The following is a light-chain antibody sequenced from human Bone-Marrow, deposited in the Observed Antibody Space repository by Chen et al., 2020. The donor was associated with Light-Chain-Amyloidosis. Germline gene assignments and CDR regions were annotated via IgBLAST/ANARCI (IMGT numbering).Light chain of an antibody. CDR3: QSAYSSGTYEVI. CDR1: DLPKKY. CDR2: RDS. Sequence: SSELTQPPSVSVSPGQTARITCSGDDLPKKYAYWYQQKPGQAPVLVITRDSEGPSGISERFSGSRSGTTATLTISGVQAEDAADYHCQSAYSSGTYEVIFGGGTKLTVL. J-gene: IGLJ2*01. V-gene: IGLV3-25*03.